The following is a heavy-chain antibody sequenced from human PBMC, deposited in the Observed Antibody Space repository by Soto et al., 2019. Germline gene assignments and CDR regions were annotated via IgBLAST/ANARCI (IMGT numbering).Heavy chain of an antibody. Sequence: SETLALTSAVSGGSIRSSNWWSWVRQPPGKGLEWIGYIYSNGNTNYNPSLQSRITMSVDTSKNQLSLNVNSMTAADTAVYYCARHRRPGSGNWYGVDSWGQGSLVTVSS. V-gene: IGHV4-4*02. CDR3: ARHRRPGSGNWYGVDS. CDR1: GGSIRSSNW. D-gene: IGHD6-13*01. CDR2: IYSNGNT. J-gene: IGHJ4*02.